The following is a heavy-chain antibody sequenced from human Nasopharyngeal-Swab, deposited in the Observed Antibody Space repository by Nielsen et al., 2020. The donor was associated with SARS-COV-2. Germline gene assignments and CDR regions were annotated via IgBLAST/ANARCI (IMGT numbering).Heavy chain of an antibody. V-gene: IGHV3-11*03. Sequence: WIRQPPGKGLEWVSYISSSSSYTNYADSVKGRFTISRGNAKNPLYLQMNSLRAEDTAVYYCASSNSAAAGFDYWGQGTLVTVSS. CDR2: ISSSSSYT. J-gene: IGHJ4*02. D-gene: IGHD6-13*01. CDR3: ASSNSAAAGFDY.